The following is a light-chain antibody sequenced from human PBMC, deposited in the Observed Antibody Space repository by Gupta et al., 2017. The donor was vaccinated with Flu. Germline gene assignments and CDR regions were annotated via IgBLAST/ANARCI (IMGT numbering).Light chain of an antibody. CDR1: QDIGNY. CDR2: DAF. V-gene: IGKV1-33*01. CDR3: ERMFT. J-gene: IGKJ3*01. Sequence: IQMTQSPSSLSASVGDRVTITCQASQDIGNYLNWYQQKPGKAPKLLIYDAFNLETGVKSRFSGSGSGTDFTCTISNLQPDDFATYDSERMFTFGHGTKVDIE.